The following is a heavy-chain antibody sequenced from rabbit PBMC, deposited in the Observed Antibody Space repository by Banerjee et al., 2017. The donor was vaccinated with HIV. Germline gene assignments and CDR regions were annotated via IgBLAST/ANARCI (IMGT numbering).Heavy chain of an antibody. J-gene: IGHJ4*01. CDR2: IYTSSGST. CDR1: GFSFSSYYY. Sequence: QSLEESGGDLVKPEGSLTLTCTASGFSFSSYYYMCWVRQAPGKGLELIACIYTSSGSTWYASWVNGRFTISKTSSTTVTLQMTSLTAADTATYFCARDIYADSSYYNLWGPGDPGHRL. V-gene: IGHV1S40*01. D-gene: IGHD8-1*01. CDR3: ARDIYADSSYYNL.